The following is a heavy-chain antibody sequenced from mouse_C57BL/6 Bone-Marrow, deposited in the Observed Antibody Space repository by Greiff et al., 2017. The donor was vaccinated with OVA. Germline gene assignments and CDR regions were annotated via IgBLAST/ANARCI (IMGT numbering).Heavy chain of an antibody. CDR1: GFTFSDYY. Sequence: EVHLVESEGGLVQPGSSMKLSCTASGFTFSDYYMAWVRQVPEKGLEWVANINNDGSSPYYLDSLQSRFIISRDNAKNILYLQMSSLKSEDTATYYCARGGPAQASCFAYWGQGTLVTVSA. V-gene: IGHV5-16*01. D-gene: IGHD3-2*02. J-gene: IGHJ3*01. CDR3: ARGGPAQASCFAY. CDR2: INNDGSSP.